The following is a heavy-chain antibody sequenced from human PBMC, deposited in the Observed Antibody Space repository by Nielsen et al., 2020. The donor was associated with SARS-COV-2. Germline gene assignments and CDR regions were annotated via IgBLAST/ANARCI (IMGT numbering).Heavy chain of an antibody. Sequence: SVKVSCKASGYTFTSYGISWVRQAPGQGLEWMGWISAHNGNTKYVQKLQGRVTMTTDTSTSTAHMELRSLRSDDTAVYYCARGVAVAGTSGDFDYWGQGTLVTVSS. D-gene: IGHD6-19*01. CDR3: ARGVAVAGTSGDFDY. CDR1: GYTFTSYG. J-gene: IGHJ4*02. CDR2: ISAHNGNT. V-gene: IGHV1-18*01.